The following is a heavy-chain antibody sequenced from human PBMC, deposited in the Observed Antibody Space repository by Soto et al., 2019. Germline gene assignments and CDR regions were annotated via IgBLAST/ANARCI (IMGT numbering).Heavy chain of an antibody. V-gene: IGHV1-3*04. D-gene: IGHD3-9*01. CDR2: IHTGNGDT. J-gene: IGHJ6*02. CDR3: ARTPIRYVDWYYNMDV. Sequence: ASVKVSCKASGYTFTNYPMHWVRQAPGQRLQWMGWIHTGNGDTKYSQKFQGRVTITRDTSASTAYMDLSSLSSEDTGIYYCARTPIRYVDWYYNMDVWGQGTTVTVSS. CDR1: GYTFTNYP.